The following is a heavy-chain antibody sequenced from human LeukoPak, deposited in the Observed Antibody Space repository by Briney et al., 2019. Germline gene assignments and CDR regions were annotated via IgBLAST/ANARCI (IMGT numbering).Heavy chain of an antibody. Sequence: GASVKVSSKASGYTFTSYYMHWVRQAPGQGLEWMGIINPSGGSTSYAQKFQGRVTMTRDTSTSTVYMELSSLRAEDTAVYYCARPMTYYYGSDVWGQGTTVTVSS. V-gene: IGHV1-46*01. CDR1: GYTFTSYY. CDR3: ARPMTYYYGSDV. J-gene: IGHJ6*02. D-gene: IGHD3-10*01. CDR2: INPSGGST.